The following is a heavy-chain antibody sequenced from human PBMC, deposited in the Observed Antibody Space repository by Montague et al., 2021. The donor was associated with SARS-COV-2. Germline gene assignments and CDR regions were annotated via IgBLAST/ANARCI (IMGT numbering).Heavy chain of an antibody. V-gene: IGHV2-70*04. CDR1: GFSLSTSGMR. D-gene: IGHD3-9*01. Sequence: PALVKPTQTLTLTCTFSGFSLSTSGMRASWIRQPPGKALEWLARIDWXXXKSYSTSLKTRLTISKDTSKNQVVLTMTNMDPVDTATYYCARPYYDILTAYYTPFDYWGQGTLVTVSS. J-gene: IGHJ4*02. CDR2: IDWXXXK. CDR3: ARPYYDILTAYYTPFDY.